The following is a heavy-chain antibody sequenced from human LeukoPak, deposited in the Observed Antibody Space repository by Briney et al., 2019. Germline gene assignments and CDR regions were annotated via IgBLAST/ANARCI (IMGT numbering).Heavy chain of an antibody. D-gene: IGHD1-26*01. CDR2: ISYDGSNK. Sequence: GRSLRLSCAASGFTFSSYAMHWVRQAPGKGLEWGAVISYDGSNKYYADSVKGRFTISRDNSKNTLYLQMNSLRAEDTAVYYCARGGVAPKYYYYGMDVWGQGTTVTVSS. CDR1: GFTFSSYA. V-gene: IGHV3-30-3*01. CDR3: ARGGVAPKYYYYGMDV. J-gene: IGHJ6*02.